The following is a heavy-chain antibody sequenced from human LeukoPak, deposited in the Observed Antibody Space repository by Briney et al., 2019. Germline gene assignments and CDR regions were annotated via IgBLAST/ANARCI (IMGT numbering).Heavy chain of an antibody. CDR1: GYTFTGYY. V-gene: IGHV1-2*02. CDR3: ARDYHRRSSWPPGGFDP. CDR2: INPNSGAT. J-gene: IGHJ5*02. Sequence: GASVKVSCKASGYTFTGYYMHWVRQAPGQGLEWMGWINPNSGATIYAQKFQGRVTMTRDTSISTAYMELSRLRSDDTAVYYCARDYHRRSSWPPGGFDPWGQGTLVTVSS. D-gene: IGHD6-13*01.